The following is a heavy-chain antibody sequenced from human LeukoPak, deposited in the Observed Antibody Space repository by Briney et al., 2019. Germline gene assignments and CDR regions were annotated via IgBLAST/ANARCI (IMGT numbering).Heavy chain of an antibody. CDR2: INPNGGT. J-gene: IGHJ4*02. CDR3: ARGIAIIPAGVFDY. D-gene: IGHD2-2*01. V-gene: IGHV1-2*06. Sequence: GASVKVSCKASGYTFTGYYMHGVRQAPGQGREWMGRINPNGGTNYAQKFQGRVTMTRDTSISKAYLALSRLRFDDTAVYCCARGIAIIPAGVFDYWGQGTLVTVSS. CDR1: GYTFTGYY.